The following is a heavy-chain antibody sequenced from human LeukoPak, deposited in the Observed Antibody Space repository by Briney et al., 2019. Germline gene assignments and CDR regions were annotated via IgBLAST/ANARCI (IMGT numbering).Heavy chain of an antibody. Sequence: ETLPLTCTVYLGSISSSSYSSGWIRQPPGKGLEWIGRFYYNVRTYYPPALKNRVTISVEKYKNQSCLKLSYVTAADTAVYYCARVPVGDGMVRGVKLVRDLEVWFDPWGEGTLVTVSS. J-gene: IGHJ5*02. CDR2: FYYNVRT. D-gene: IGHD3-10*01. CDR3: ARVPVGDGMVRGVKLVRDLEVWFDP. V-gene: IGHV4-39*01. CDR1: LGSISSSSYS.